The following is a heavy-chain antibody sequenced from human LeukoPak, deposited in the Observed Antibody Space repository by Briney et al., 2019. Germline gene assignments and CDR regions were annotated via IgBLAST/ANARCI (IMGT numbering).Heavy chain of an antibody. J-gene: IGHJ6*02. D-gene: IGHD1-1*01. CDR2: IYSGGST. CDR3: ARDPRRVYGMDV. Sequence: GGSLRLSCAASGFTVSSNYMSWVRQAPGKGLEWDSVIYSGGSTYYADSVKGRFTISRDNSKNTLYLQMNSLRAEDTAVYHCARDPRRVYGMDVWGQGTTVTVSS. V-gene: IGHV3-66*01. CDR1: GFTVSSNY.